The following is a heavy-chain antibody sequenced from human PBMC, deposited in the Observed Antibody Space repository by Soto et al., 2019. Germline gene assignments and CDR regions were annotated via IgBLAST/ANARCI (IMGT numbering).Heavy chain of an antibody. CDR1: GFTFSNYG. CDR2: ISYDGSNE. CDR3: ARPLWRDDYNWGYFDL. D-gene: IGHD4-4*01. Sequence: GGSLRLSCEASGFTFSNYGTHWVRQAPGEGLEWVAHISYDGSNEHYTDSVKGRFTISRDNSKNMVFLHMNSLRPEDTAVYYCARPLWRDDYNWGYFDLWGRGTLVTVSS. J-gene: IGHJ2*01. V-gene: IGHV3-30*03.